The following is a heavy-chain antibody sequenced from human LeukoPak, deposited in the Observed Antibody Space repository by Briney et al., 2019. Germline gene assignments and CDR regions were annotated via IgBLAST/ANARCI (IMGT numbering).Heavy chain of an antibody. J-gene: IGHJ4*02. D-gene: IGHD6-19*01. CDR2: INHSGST. CDR1: GGSFSGYY. V-gene: IGHV4-34*01. CDR3: ARDPPLYSSGFFDY. Sequence: PSETLSLTCAVYGGSFSGYYWSWIRQPPGKGLEWIGEINHSGSTNYNPSLKSRVTISVDTSKNQFSLKLSSVTAADTAVYYCARDPPLYSSGFFDYWGQGTLVTVSS.